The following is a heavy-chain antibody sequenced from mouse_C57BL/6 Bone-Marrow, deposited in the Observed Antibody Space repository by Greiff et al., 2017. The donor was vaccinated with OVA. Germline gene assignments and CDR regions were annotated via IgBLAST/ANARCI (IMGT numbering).Heavy chain of an antibody. Sequence: EVQGVESGGGLVKPGGSLKLSCAASGFTFSSYAMSWVRQTPEKRLEWVATISDGGSYTYYPDNVKGRFTISRDNAKNNLYLQMSHLKSEDTAMYYCARNPGTGGCDYWGQGTTLTVSS. J-gene: IGHJ2*01. CDR3: ARNPGTGGCDY. CDR2: ISDGGSYT. D-gene: IGHD4-1*01. V-gene: IGHV5-4*01. CDR1: GFTFSSYA.